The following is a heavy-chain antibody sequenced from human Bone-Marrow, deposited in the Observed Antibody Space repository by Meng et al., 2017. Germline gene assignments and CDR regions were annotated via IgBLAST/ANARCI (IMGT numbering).Heavy chain of an antibody. CDR2: ISSSGSTI. CDR3: AKKAPYSSGKTWVWVDY. CDR1: GFTFSDYY. V-gene: IGHV3-11*04. Sequence: GESLKISCAASGFTFSDYYMSWIRQAPGKGLEWVSYISSSGSTIYYADSVKGRFTISRDNAKNSLYLQMNSLRAEDTAVYYCAKKAPYSSGKTWVWVDYWGQGTLVTVSS. J-gene: IGHJ4*02. D-gene: IGHD6-19*01.